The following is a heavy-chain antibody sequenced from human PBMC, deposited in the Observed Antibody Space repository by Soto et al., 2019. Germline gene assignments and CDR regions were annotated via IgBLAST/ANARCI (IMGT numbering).Heavy chain of an antibody. CDR2: ISAYNGNT. CDR3: VGAAHPAYFDY. CDR1: GYTFTSYG. Sequence: QVQLVQSGAEVKKPGASVKVSCKASGYTFTSYGISWVRQAPGQGRKGMGWISAYNGNTNYAQKLQGRLTMTTDTSTSTANMARRSLRSDDKAVYYCVGAAHPAYFDYWGQGTLVTVSS. J-gene: IGHJ4*02. V-gene: IGHV1-18*01.